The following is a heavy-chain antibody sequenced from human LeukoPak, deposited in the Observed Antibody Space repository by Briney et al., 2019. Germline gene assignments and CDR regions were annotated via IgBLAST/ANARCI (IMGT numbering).Heavy chain of an antibody. V-gene: IGHV4-4*07. Sequence: SETLSLTCTVSGGSISSYYWSWIRQPAGKGLEWIGRIYTSGSTNYNPSLKSRVTMSVDTSKNQFSLKLSSVIAADTAVYYCARDRRPEKYTIFGVDPCGFDPWGQGTLVTVSS. CDR3: ARDRRPEKYTIFGVDPCGFDP. CDR1: GGSISSYY. J-gene: IGHJ5*02. D-gene: IGHD3-3*01. CDR2: IYTSGST.